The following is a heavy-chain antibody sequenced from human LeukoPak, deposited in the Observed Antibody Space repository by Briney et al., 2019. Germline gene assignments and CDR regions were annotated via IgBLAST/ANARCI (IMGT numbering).Heavy chain of an antibody. CDR2: INWNSGSI. Sequence: PGGSLRLSCAASGFIYDDYAMHWVRQAPGKGLEWVSGINWNSGSIDDADSVKGRFTISRDNAKNSLYLQMNSLRAEDTALYYCAKDRGMGFGTNYGMDVWGQGTTVTVSS. V-gene: IGHV3-9*01. CDR1: GFIYDDYA. D-gene: IGHD3-10*01. CDR3: AKDRGMGFGTNYGMDV. J-gene: IGHJ6*02.